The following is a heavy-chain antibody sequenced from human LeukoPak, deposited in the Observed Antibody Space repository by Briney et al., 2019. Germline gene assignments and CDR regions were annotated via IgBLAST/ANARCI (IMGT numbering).Heavy chain of an antibody. V-gene: IGHV4-39*07. CDR1: GGSISSSSYY. Sequence: SETLSLTCTVSGGSISSSSYYWVGIRQPPGKGVEWIGSIYYSGSTYYNASLKSRVTISVDTSKNQFSLKMSSVTAADTAVYYCARVYITIFGMVIYSYSFDYWGQGNLVTVSS. CDR3: ARVYITIFGMVIYSYSFDY. D-gene: IGHD3-3*01. J-gene: IGHJ4*02. CDR2: IYYSGST.